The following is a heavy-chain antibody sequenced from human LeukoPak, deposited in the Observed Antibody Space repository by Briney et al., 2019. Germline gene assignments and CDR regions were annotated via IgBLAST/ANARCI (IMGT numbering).Heavy chain of an antibody. V-gene: IGHV3-7*01. D-gene: IGHD2-21*02. Sequence: GGSLRLSCAASGFTFPTYWMGWVRQAPGKGLEWVANIKPEGGVKYYVDSLKGRFTISRENAKSSLYLQMNSVRAEDTVIYYCAKIRFCGDDCLNAFDIWGKGKMVTVSS. J-gene: IGHJ3*02. CDR3: AKIRFCGDDCLNAFDI. CDR2: IKPEGGVK. CDR1: GFTFPTYW.